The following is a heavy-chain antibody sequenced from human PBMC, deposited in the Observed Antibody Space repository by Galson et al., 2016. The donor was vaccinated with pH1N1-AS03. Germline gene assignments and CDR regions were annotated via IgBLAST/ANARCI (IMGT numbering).Heavy chain of an antibody. CDR1: GGAISSYC. D-gene: IGHD6-6*01. V-gene: IGHV4-59*08. Sequence: LSLTCSVSGGAISSYCWNWIRQPPGKGLEWIGHLCHSGSTNYNPSLSGRVTISVDTSTNQFFLTLDSVTATDTAVYYCARALATSRDYYAMDVWGSGTTVTVYS. CDR3: ARALATSRDYYAMDV. J-gene: IGHJ6*01. CDR2: LCHSGST.